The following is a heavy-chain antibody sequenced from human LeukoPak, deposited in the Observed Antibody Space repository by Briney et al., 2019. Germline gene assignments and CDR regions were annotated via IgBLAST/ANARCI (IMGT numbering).Heavy chain of an antibody. J-gene: IGHJ4*02. CDR1: GFTFSSYG. CDR2: ISYDGSNK. CDR3: AKDLGAVVPAAMGPDY. D-gene: IGHD2-2*01. V-gene: IGHV3-30*18. Sequence: GGSLRLSCAASGFTFSSYGMHWVRQAPGKGLEWVAVISYDGSNKYYADSVKGRFTISRDNSKNTLYLQMNSLRAEDTAVYYCAKDLGAVVPAAMGPDYWGQGTLVTVSS.